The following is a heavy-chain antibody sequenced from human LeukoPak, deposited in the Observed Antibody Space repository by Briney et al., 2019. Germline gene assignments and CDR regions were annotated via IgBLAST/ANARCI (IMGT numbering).Heavy chain of an antibody. J-gene: IGHJ5*02. CDR2: IIPIFGRA. V-gene: IGHV1-69*05. CDR3: ARGYCSSTSCYVDWFDP. D-gene: IGHD2-2*01. CDR1: GGTFTSYA. Sequence: GSSVKVSCKASGGTFTSYAISWVRQAPGQGLEWMGRIIPIFGRANYAQKFQGRVTITTDESTSTAYMELSSLRSEDTAVYYCARGYCSSTSCYVDWFDPWGQGTLVTVSS.